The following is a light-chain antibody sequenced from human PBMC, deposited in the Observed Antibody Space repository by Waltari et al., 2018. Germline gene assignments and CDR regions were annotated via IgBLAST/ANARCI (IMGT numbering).Light chain of an antibody. CDR2: KAN. CDR3: LLYMGSGIWV. Sequence: QTLVTQEPSLSVSPGGSVTLTCALLFCSLSRTSSLTWYQQSPGQTPRTLVYKANIRSSGVPDRFSGSVLGNKAVLIITGAQAEDESTYYCLLYMGSGIWVFGGGTKLTVL. V-gene: IGLV8-61*01. J-gene: IGLJ3*02. CDR1: FCSLSRTSS.